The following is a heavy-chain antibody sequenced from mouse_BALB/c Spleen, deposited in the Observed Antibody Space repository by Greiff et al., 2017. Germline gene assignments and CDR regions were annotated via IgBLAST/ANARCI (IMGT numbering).Heavy chain of an antibody. CDR2: ISSGGSYT. Sequence: EVQGVESGGDLVKPGGSLKLSCAASGFTFSSYGMSWVRQTPDKRLEWVATISSGGSYTYYPDSVKGRFTISRDNAKNTLYLQMSSLKSEDTAMYYCARQRYYGNYLDYWGQGTTLTVSS. CDR1: GFTFSSYG. CDR3: ARQRYYGNYLDY. D-gene: IGHD2-1*01. V-gene: IGHV5-6*01. J-gene: IGHJ2*01.